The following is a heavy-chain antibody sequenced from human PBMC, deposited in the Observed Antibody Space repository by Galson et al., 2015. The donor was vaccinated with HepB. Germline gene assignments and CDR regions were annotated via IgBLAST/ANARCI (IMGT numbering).Heavy chain of an antibody. J-gene: IGHJ6*03. Sequence: SLRLSCAASGFTFSSFGMHWVRQAPGKGLEWVALIWYDGSNKYYADSVKGRFTISRDNSKNTLYLQMNSLRAGDTAGYYCAKAGGGDYYYYYMDVWGKGTTVTVSS. CDR2: IWYDGSNK. CDR3: AKAGGGDYYYYYMDV. D-gene: IGHD3-16*01. CDR1: GFTFSSFG. V-gene: IGHV3-33*06.